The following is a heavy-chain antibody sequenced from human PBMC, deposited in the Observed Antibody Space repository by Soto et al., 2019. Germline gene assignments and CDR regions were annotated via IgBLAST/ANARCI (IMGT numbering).Heavy chain of an antibody. D-gene: IGHD3-3*02. J-gene: IGHJ3*01. CDR1: GYTFTSYD. CDR3: AKDSISYNGIYDAFDV. CDR2: IGGGDDI. Sequence: SCKASGYTFTSYDINWVRQTPGEGPEWVSTIGGGDDIFYAESVQGRFIISRDDSRSTMYLQMDNLRVEDTAIYFCAKDSISYNGIYDAFDVWGQGTVVTVSS. V-gene: IGHV3-23*01.